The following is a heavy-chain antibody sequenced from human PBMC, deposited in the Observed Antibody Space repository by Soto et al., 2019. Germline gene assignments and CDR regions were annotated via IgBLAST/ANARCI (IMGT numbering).Heavy chain of an antibody. CDR3: ASKFGELLADAFDI. CDR1: NASISSRKW. Sequence: PSETLSLTCTVSNASISSRKWWTWVRQTPGKGLEWIGEIYHSGSINHNPSLKSRVTMSVDKSNNQFSLKMTSVTAVVTAVYYCASKFGELLADAFDIWGQGTVVTVSS. V-gene: IGHV4-4*02. CDR2: IYHSGSI. J-gene: IGHJ3*02. D-gene: IGHD3-10*01.